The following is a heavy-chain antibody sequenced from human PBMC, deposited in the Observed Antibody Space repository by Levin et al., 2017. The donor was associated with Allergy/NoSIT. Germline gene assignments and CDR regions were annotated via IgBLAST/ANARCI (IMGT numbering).Heavy chain of an antibody. V-gene: IGHV3-48*01. Sequence: PGGSLRLSCAASGFTFRSHSMNWVRQAPGKGLEWVSYISSSSSTIYYADSVQGRFTISRDNAKNSLYLQMNSLRAEDTAVYYCARDMSAGSTVFDYWGQGTLVTVSS. D-gene: IGHD2-2*01. CDR3: ARDMSAGSTVFDY. J-gene: IGHJ4*02. CDR2: ISSSSSTI. CDR1: GFTFRSHS.